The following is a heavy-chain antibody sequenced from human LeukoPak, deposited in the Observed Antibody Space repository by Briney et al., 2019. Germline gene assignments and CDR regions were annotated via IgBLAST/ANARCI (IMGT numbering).Heavy chain of an antibody. D-gene: IGHD6-6*01. J-gene: IGHJ6*03. CDR3: ARVQLVYPYYYYYYMDV. Sequence: SETLSLTCAVSAYSISSGYYWGWIRQPPGKGLEWIGSIYHSGSTYYNPSLKSRVTISVDTSKNQFSLKLSSVTAADTAVYYCARVQLVYPYYYYYYMDVWGKGTTVTVSS. CDR2: IYHSGST. V-gene: IGHV4-38-2*01. CDR1: AYSISSGYY.